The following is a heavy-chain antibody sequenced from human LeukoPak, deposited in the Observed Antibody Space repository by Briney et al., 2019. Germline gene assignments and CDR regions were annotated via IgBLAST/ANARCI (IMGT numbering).Heavy chain of an antibody. Sequence: GSLPLSCAASGFTFSDYRRNWVRQAPGKGLEWVSSISSSSGYIYYADSVNDRYTISRDNSKNTLYLQMNSLRAGDTAIYYCAKDSSYYYDSTGYCDNWGQGTLVTVSS. D-gene: IGHD3-22*01. CDR2: ISSSSGYI. V-gene: IGHV3-21*04. J-gene: IGHJ4*02. CDR1: GFTFSDYR. CDR3: AKDSSYYYDSTGYCDN.